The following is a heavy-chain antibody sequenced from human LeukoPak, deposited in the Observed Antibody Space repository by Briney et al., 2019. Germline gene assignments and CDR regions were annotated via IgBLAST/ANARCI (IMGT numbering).Heavy chain of an antibody. CDR3: AREYWGIDY. Sequence: GVLRLSCAASGFTFSSYSMNWVRQAPGKGLEWVSSISSSSSYIYYADSVKGRFTISRDNAKNSLYLQMNSLRAEDTAVYYCAREYWGIDYWGQGTLVTVSS. CDR1: GFTFSSYS. CDR2: ISSSSSYI. J-gene: IGHJ4*02. V-gene: IGHV3-21*01. D-gene: IGHD2-15*01.